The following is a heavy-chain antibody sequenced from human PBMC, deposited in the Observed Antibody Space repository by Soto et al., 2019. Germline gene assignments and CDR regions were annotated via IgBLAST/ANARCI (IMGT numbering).Heavy chain of an antibody. V-gene: IGHV3-49*04. J-gene: IGHJ4*02. CDR2: IRSKAYGGTT. CDR1: GFTFGDYA. Sequence: EVQLVESGGGLVQPGRSLRLSCTASGFTFGDYAMSWVRQAPGKGLEWVGFIRSKAYGGTTEYAASVKGRFTISRDDSKSIAYLQMNSLKTEDTAVYYCTRGGILHYYDSSGYYESGGSHPDYWGQGTLVTVSS. CDR3: TRGGILHYYDSSGYYESGGSHPDY. D-gene: IGHD3-22*01.